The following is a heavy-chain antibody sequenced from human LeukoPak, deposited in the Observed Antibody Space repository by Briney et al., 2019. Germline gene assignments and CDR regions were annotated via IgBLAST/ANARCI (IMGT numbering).Heavy chain of an antibody. J-gene: IGHJ4*02. CDR1: GGTFSSYA. CDR3: ARGASGYDPTYDY. Sequence: GASVKVSCKASGGTFSSYAISWVRQAPGKGLEWMGGIIPIFGTANYAQKFQVRVTITADESTSTAYMELSSLRSEDTAVYYCARGASGYDPTYDYWGQGTLVTVSS. CDR2: IIPIFGTA. D-gene: IGHD5-12*01. V-gene: IGHV1-69*13.